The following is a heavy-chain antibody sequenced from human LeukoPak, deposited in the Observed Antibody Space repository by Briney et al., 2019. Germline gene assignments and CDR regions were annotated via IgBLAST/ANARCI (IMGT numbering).Heavy chain of an antibody. CDR2: IYYSGST. CDR1: GFSFSSYA. V-gene: IGHV4-39*01. J-gene: IGHJ4*02. D-gene: IGHD1-20*01. CDR3: ARHNWNGGFDY. Sequence: KTGGSLRLSCAASGFSFSSYAMSWVRQPPGKGLEWIASIYYSGSTYYNPSLESRVTISVDTSKNQFSLKLTSVTAADTVVYFCARHNWNGGFDYWGQGTLVTVSS.